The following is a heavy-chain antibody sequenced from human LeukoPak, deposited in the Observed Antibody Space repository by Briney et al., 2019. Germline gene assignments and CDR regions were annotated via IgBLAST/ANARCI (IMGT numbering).Heavy chain of an antibody. D-gene: IGHD4-17*01. J-gene: IGHJ4*02. V-gene: IGHV3-48*01. CDR1: RFIFSSYW. CDR3: ARDCPGYGDCNFDY. CDR2: ISSSSTI. Sequence: GGSLRLSCATSRFIFSSYWMTWVRRTPGKGLEWVSYISSSSTIYYADSVKGRFTISRDNAKNSLYLQMNSLRGEDTAVYYCARDCPGYGDCNFDYWGQGTLVTVSS.